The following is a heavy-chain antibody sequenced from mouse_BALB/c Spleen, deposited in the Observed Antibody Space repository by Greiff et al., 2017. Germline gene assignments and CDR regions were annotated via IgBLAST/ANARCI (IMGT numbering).Heavy chain of an antibody. J-gene: IGHJ4*01. CDR3: ASRAYAMDY. V-gene: IGHV1-39*01. CDR2: INPYYGST. Sequence: VQLQQTGPELVKPGASVKISCKASGYSFTDYIMLWVKQSHGKSLEWIGNINPYYGSTSYNLKFKGKATLTVDKSSSTAYMQLNSLTSEDSAVYYCASRAYAMDYWGQGTSVTVSS. CDR1: GYSFTDYI.